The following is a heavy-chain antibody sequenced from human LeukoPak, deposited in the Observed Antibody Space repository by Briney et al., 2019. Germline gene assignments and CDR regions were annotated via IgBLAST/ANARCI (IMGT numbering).Heavy chain of an antibody. J-gene: IGHJ5*02. Sequence: ASVKVSCKASGYTFTGYYMHWVRQAPGQGVEWMGWINPNSGGTNYAQTFQGRVTMTRETSISTAYMELSRLRSEDTAVYYCARGPRSYSSSWYNWFDPWGQGTLVTVSS. CDR1: GYTFTGYY. V-gene: IGHV1-2*02. CDR3: ARGPRSYSSSWYNWFDP. D-gene: IGHD6-13*01. CDR2: INPNSGGT.